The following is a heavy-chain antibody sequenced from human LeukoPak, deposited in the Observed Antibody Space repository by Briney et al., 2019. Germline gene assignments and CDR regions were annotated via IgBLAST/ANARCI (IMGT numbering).Heavy chain of an antibody. CDR3: AKDRVGAILYFDN. J-gene: IGHJ4*02. V-gene: IGHV3-23*01. D-gene: IGHD1-26*01. Sequence: GGSQRLSCAASGFTFSSYAMSWVRQAPGKGLEWGSSISGSDGTTYYADSVKGRFTISRDNSKNTLYLQMNSLRAEETAVYYCAKDRVGAILYFDNWGQGTLVTVSS. CDR1: GFTFSSYA. CDR2: ISGSDGTT.